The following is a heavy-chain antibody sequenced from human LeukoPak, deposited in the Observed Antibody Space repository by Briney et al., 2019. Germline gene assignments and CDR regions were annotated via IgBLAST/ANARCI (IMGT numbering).Heavy chain of an antibody. J-gene: IGHJ1*01. CDR2: ISYSERT. Sequence: PSETLSLTCTVSGASISSGGSYWSWIRQHPGRGPECIGYISYSERTYYNPSLKSRVTISVDTSKNQFSLRLSSVTAADTAVYYCARDDGPWYFQQWGQGTLVTVSS. V-gene: IGHV4-31*03. CDR1: GASISSGGSY. CDR3: ARDDGPWYFQQ. D-gene: IGHD4-17*01.